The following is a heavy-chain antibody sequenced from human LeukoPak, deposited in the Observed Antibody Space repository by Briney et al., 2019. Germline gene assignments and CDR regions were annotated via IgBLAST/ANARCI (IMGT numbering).Heavy chain of an antibody. Sequence: GGSLRLSCTASGFTSGDYAMSWVRQAPGKGLEWVGFIRSKAYGGTTEYAASVKGRFTISRDDSKSIAYLQMNSLKTEDTAVYYCTRARHYYDSSGYYLFDYWGQGTLVTVSS. CDR1: GFTSGDYA. CDR3: TRARHYYDSSGYYLFDY. V-gene: IGHV3-49*04. J-gene: IGHJ4*02. CDR2: IRSKAYGGTT. D-gene: IGHD3-22*01.